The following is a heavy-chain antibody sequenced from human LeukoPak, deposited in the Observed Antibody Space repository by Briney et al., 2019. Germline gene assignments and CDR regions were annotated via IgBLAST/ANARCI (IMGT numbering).Heavy chain of an antibody. D-gene: IGHD1-26*01. CDR2: IIPIFGTA. Sequence: GASVKVSCKASGGTFSSYAISWVRQAPGQGLEWMGGIIPIFGTANYAQKFQGRVTITADESTSTAYMELSSLRSEDTAVYYCARDRGSYYYYYMDVWGKGTMVTVSS. CDR1: GGTFSSYA. J-gene: IGHJ6*03. V-gene: IGHV1-69*01. CDR3: ARDRGSYYYYYMDV.